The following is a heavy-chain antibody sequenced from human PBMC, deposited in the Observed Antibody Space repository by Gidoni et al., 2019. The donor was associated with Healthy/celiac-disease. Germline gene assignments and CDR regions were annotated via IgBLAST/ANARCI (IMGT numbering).Heavy chain of an antibody. V-gene: IGHV3-23*04. CDR2: ISGSGGST. J-gene: IGHJ3*02. CDR1: GFTFSSYA. D-gene: IGHD3-3*01. Sequence: EVQLVESGGGLVQPGGSLRLSCAASGFTFSSYAMSWVRQAPGKGLEWVSAISGSGGSTYYADSVKGRFTISRDNSKNTLYLQMNSLRAEDTAVYYCAKDPPYYDFWSGYYTPNNAFDIWGQGTMVTVSS. CDR3: AKDPPYYDFWSGYYTPNNAFDI.